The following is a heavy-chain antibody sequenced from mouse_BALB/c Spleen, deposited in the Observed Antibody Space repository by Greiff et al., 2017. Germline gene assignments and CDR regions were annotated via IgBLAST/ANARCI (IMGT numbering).Heavy chain of an antibody. CDR2: ILPGSGSN. CDR3: ARYGNYFFDY. Sequence: VQLQESGAELMKPGASVKISCKATGYTFSSYWIEWVKQRPGHGLEWIGEILPGSGSNNYNEKFKGKATFTADTSSNTAYMQLSSLTSEDSAVYYCARYGNYFFDYWGQGTTRTVAS. V-gene: IGHV1-9*01. CDR1: GYTFSSYW. J-gene: IGHJ2*01. D-gene: IGHD2-1*01.